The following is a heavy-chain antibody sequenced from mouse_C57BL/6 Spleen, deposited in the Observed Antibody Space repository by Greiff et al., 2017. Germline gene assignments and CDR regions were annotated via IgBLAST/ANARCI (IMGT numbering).Heavy chain of an antibody. CDR3: ARGTGNYEAYYFDY. Sequence: VQLQQSGAELVKPGASVKISCKASGYAFSSYWMNWVKQRPGKGLEWIGQIYPGDGDTNYNGKFKGKATLTADKSSSTAYMQLSSLTSEDSAVYFCARGTGNYEAYYFDYWGQGTTLTVAS. D-gene: IGHD2-1*01. CDR2: IYPGDGDT. V-gene: IGHV1-80*01. CDR1: GYAFSSYW. J-gene: IGHJ2*01.